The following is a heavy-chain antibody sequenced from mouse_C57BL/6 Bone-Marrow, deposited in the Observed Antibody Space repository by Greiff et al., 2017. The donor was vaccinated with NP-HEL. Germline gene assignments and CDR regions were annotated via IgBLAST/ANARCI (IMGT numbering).Heavy chain of an antibody. V-gene: IGHV1-80*01. CDR1: GYAFSSYW. CDR3: SRYYGSSYYFGY. CDR2: IYPGDGDT. J-gene: IGHJ2*01. D-gene: IGHD1-1*01. Sequence: QVQLQQSGAELVKPGASVKISCKASGYAFSSYWMNWVKQRPGKGLEWIGQIYPGDGDTNHNGKFKGKATLTADKAASTAYMQLSSLTSEDSAVYFLSRYYGSSYYFGYWGQGTTLTVSS.